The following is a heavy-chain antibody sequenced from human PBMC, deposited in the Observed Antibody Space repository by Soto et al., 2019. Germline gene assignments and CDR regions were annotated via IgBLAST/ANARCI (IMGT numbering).Heavy chain of an antibody. V-gene: IGHV3-53*01. CDR2: IYSGGST. Sequence: GSLRLSCAASGFTVSSSYMSWVRQAPGKGLEWVSVIYSGGSTYYADSVKGRFTISRDNSKNTLYLQMNSLRAEDTAVYYCARDRDYGDYVKFDYWGQGTLVTVSS. CDR1: GFTVSSSY. D-gene: IGHD4-17*01. J-gene: IGHJ4*02. CDR3: ARDRDYGDYVKFDY.